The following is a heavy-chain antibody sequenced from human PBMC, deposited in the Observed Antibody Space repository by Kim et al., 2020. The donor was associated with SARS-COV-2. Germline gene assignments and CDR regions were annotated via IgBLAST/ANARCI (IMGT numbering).Heavy chain of an antibody. CDR2: VNSDGSST. J-gene: IGHJ4*02. D-gene: IGHD1-1*01. V-gene: IGHV3-74*01. CDR3: ASLSNGYDWDEFDY. CDR1: GFTFSSDG. Sequence: GGSLRLSCVASGFTFSSDGMHWVRQAPGKGLVWVSRVNSDGSSTTYAESLKGRFTISRDNARNTLYLQMNSLRAEDTAVYYCASLSNGYDWDEFDYLGQGTLPTVSS.